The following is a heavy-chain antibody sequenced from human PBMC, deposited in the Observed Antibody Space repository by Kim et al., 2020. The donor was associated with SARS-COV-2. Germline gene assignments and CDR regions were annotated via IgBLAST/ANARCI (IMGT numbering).Heavy chain of an antibody. CDR3: AHSGYTSPWYFDY. CDR1: GVTFGAFS. J-gene: IGHJ4*02. V-gene: IGHV3-21*01. CDR2: ISGNNKYI. Sequence: GRSLRLSCAVSGVTFGAFSLNWVRQAPGKGLEWVSSISGNNKYIYYADSVKGRFTISRDNANNSLYLQMNSLRTEDTGVYFCAHSGYTSPWYFDYWGQGT. D-gene: IGHD5-12*01.